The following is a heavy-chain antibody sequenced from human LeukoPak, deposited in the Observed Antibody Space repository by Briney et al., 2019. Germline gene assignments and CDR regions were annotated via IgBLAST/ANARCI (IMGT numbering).Heavy chain of an antibody. CDR2: ISDRSSYI. CDR1: GFTFSDST. D-gene: IGHD2-2*01. J-gene: IGHJ6*03. CDR3: ARDLGCSSTRCFRGPYYYYYLDV. Sequence: GGSLRLSCAGSGFTFSDSTMIWVRQAPGKGLEWVSSISDRSSYIYYADSVKGRFTISRDNARNSLYLQMNSLRAEDTAVYYCARDLGCSSTRCFRGPYYYYYLDVWGKGTTVTVSS. V-gene: IGHV3-21*01.